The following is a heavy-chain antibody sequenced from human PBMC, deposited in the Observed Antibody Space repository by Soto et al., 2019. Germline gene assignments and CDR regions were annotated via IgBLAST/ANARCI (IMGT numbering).Heavy chain of an antibody. D-gene: IGHD1-1*01. CDR3: ARVERGTATTVVDAFDI. V-gene: IGHV4-34*01. Sequence: QEQLQQWGAGLLKPSETLSLTCAVYGGFVSSGNYYWSWIRQPPGKGLEWIGEMSHSGGTHFNPSRRTRVTLSVDTSKSQFSLKISSVTAADTALYYCARVERGTATTVVDAFDIWGPGTMVTVSS. CDR2: MSHSGGT. CDR1: GGFVSSGNYY. J-gene: IGHJ3*02.